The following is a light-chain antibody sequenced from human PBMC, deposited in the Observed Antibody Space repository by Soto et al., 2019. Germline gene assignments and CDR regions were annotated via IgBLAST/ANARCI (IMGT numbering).Light chain of an antibody. CDR1: QSVSSN. CDR3: QQYKDWPLT. Sequence: EIVMTQSPATLSVSPGERATLSCRASQSVSSNLAWYQQKPGQAPRLLIYGASTRATDIPARFSGSGSGTEFTLTISSLQSEDFALYYCQQYKDWPLTFGGGTKVDIK. V-gene: IGKV3-15*01. CDR2: GAS. J-gene: IGKJ4*01.